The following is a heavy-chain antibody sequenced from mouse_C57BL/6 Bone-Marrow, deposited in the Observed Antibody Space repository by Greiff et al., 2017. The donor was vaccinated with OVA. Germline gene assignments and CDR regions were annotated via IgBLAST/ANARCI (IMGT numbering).Heavy chain of an antibody. D-gene: IGHD2-4*01. CDR3: GRQSYDYDWFAY. CDR2: ISSGGSNT. V-gene: IGHV5-6*02. Sequence: EVKVEESGGDLVKPGGSLKLSCAASGFTFSSYCMSWVRQTPDKRLEWVATISSGGSNTYYRDSVKGRLTLARDKATNTLYLQMSSLKSEDTAMYYCGRQSYDYDWFAYWGQGTLVTVSA. J-gene: IGHJ3*01. CDR1: GFTFSSYC.